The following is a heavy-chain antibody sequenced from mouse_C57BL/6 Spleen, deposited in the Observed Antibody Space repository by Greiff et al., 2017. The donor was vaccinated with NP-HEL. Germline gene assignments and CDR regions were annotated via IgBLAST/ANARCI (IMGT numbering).Heavy chain of an antibody. CDR2: IYPGNSDT. D-gene: IGHD1-1*01. J-gene: IGHJ2*01. CDR3: TRSHYGSSYNFDY. CDR1: GYTFTSYW. V-gene: IGHV1-5*01. Sequence: VQLQQSGTVLARPGASVKMSCKTSGYTFTSYWMHWVKQRPGQGLEWIGAIYPGNSDTSYNQKFKGKAKLTAVTSASTAYIELSSLTNEDSAGYYCTRSHYGSSYNFDYGSQGTTLTVSS.